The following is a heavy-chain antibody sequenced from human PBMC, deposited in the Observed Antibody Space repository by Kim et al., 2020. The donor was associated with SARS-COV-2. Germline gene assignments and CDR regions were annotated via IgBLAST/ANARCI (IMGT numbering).Heavy chain of an antibody. Sequence: SETLSLTCSVSGGSIRSGGKFWTWIRQHPAKGLEWIGYISYSGNPHYSPSLRSRVSISLQTSENQFSLELTSVTAADAAVYYCARAEPLAYWGQGVLVTV. J-gene: IGHJ4*02. CDR1: GGSIRSGGKF. CDR2: ISYSGNP. V-gene: IGHV4-31*03. CDR3: ARAEPLAY.